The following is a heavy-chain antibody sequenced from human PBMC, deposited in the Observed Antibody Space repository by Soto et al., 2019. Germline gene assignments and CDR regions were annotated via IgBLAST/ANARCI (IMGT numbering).Heavy chain of an antibody. D-gene: IGHD2-21*02. CDR2: ITSDGKSK. CDR3: ARESGDWPLNWFDP. Sequence: VHLVESGGGLVQPGGSLRLSCAASGFNFTNHWMHWVRQAPGKGLVWVSRITSDGKSKAYAESVKGRFAISRDNAKNTVYLQMNGVTVEDTAAYYCARESGDWPLNWFDPWGQGTLVTVSS. V-gene: IGHV3-74*01. CDR1: GFNFTNHW. J-gene: IGHJ5*02.